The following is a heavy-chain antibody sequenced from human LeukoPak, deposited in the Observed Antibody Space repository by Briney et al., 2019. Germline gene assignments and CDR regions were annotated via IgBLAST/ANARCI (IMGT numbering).Heavy chain of an antibody. CDR3: ARDRGSYARPGSEGWFDP. J-gene: IGHJ5*02. V-gene: IGHV1-69*06. CDR1: GGTFSSYA. Sequence: SVRVSCKASGGTFSSYAISWVRQAPGQGLEWMGGIIPIFGTANYAQKFQGRVTITAAKSTSTAYMELSSLRSEDTAVYYCARDRGSYARPGSEGWFDPWGQGTLVTVSS. D-gene: IGHD2-2*01. CDR2: IIPIFGTA.